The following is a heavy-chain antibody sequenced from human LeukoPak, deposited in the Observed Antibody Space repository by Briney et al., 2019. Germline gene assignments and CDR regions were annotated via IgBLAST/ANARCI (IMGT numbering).Heavy chain of an antibody. V-gene: IGHV1-2*02. D-gene: IGHD3-22*01. Sequence: ASVKVSCKASGYTFTGYYMHWVRQAPGQGLEWTGWINPNSGGTNYAQKFQGRVTMTRDTSISTAYMELSRLRSDDTAVYYCARDPGLDYYDSSGYRDRVDYWGQGTPVTVSS. CDR1: GYTFTGYY. J-gene: IGHJ4*02. CDR2: INPNSGGT. CDR3: ARDPGLDYYDSSGYRDRVDY.